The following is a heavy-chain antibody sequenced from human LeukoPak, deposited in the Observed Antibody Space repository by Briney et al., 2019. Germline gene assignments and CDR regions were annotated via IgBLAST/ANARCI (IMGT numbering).Heavy chain of an antibody. CDR3: ARLYLDAFDI. CDR2: ISVSDSYK. Sequence: PGGSLRLSCAASGFTFSGHNMSWVRQAPGTGLEWVSSISVSDSYKYFADSVKVRFTISRDNAKSSLYLQMNSLTAEDTALYYCARLYLDAFDIWGQGTMVTVSS. D-gene: IGHD2-21*01. J-gene: IGHJ3*02. V-gene: IGHV3-21*01. CDR1: GFTFSGHN.